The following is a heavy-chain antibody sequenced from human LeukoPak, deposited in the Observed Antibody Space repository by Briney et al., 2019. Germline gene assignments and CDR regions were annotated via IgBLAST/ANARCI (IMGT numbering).Heavy chain of an antibody. CDR2: INHSGST. D-gene: IGHD3-22*01. CDR1: GGSFSGYY. Sequence: SETLSLTCAVYGGSFSGYYWSWIRQPPGKGLEWIGEINHSGSTNYNPSLKSRVTISVDTAKNQYSLKLSSVTAADTAVYYCARGPTYYYDSSGYYDWGQGTLVTVSS. CDR3: ARGPTYYYDSSGYYD. V-gene: IGHV4-34*01. J-gene: IGHJ4*02.